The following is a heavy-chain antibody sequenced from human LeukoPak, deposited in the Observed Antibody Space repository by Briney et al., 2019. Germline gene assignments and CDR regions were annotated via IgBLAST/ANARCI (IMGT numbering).Heavy chain of an antibody. CDR2: ISSSSSYI. CDR3: ARDLGQQLAFDY. V-gene: IGHV3-21*01. Sequence: GGSLRLSCAASGFTFSSYSMNWVRQAPGKGLEWVSSISSSSSYIYYADSVKGRFTISRDNAKNSLYLQMNSLRAEDTAVYYCARDLGQQLAFDYWGQGTLVTVSS. CDR1: GFTFSSYS. D-gene: IGHD6-13*01. J-gene: IGHJ4*02.